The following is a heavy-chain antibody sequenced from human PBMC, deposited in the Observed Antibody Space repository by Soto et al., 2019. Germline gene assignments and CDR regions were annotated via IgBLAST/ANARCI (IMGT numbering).Heavy chain of an antibody. D-gene: IGHD2-2*02. CDR1: GGTFSSYT. CDR2: IIPILGIA. V-gene: IGHV1-69*02. CDR3: AMEYCGSTSCYRDY. Sequence: QVQLVQSGAEVKKPGSSFKFSCKASGGTFSSYTISWVRQAPGQGLEWMGRIIPILGIANYAQKFQGRVTITADKSTLTAYMELSSLSSGDKAVYYGAMEYCGSTSCYRDYWGQGTLVTVSS. J-gene: IGHJ4*02.